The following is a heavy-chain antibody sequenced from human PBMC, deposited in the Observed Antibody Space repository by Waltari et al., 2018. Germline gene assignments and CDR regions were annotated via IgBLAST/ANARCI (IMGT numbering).Heavy chain of an antibody. CDR3: ARHLYSIDYLELGN. CDR2: ISDSGVIT. D-gene: IGHD3-22*01. Sequence: EVHLLGSGGGLAQPGGSLRLSCSASGFNFISYAMSGVRQAPGKGRAWGSGISDSGVITKYADYVKCRFTVAIDKSKNTVFLQLHSLRADDTAIYYCARHLYSIDYLELGNWGQGTLVTVSS. J-gene: IGHJ4*02. V-gene: IGHV3-23*01. CDR1: GFNFISYA.